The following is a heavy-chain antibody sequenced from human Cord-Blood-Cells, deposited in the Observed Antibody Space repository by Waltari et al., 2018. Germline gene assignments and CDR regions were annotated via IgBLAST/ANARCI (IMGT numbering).Heavy chain of an antibody. V-gene: IGHV2-26*01. J-gene: IGHJ2*01. D-gene: IGHD6-25*01. CDR1: GFPLSNATMG. CDR2: IFSNDEK. CDR3: ARIAADWYFDL. Sequence: QVTLKESGPVLVQPTETLTLTCPVSGFPLSNATMGVSWIRQHPGKALEWLAHIFSNDEKSYSTSLKSRLTISKDTSKSQVVLTMTNMDPVDTATYYCARIAADWYFDLWGRGTLVTVSS.